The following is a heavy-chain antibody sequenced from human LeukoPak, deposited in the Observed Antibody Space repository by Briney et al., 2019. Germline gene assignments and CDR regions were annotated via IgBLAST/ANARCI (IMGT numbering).Heavy chain of an antibody. CDR3: ARDQAPYCSGGSCYSSRLYYYYYGMDV. V-gene: IGHV3-11*01. CDR1: GFTFSDYY. J-gene: IGHJ6*02. Sequence: PGGSLRLSCAASGFTFSDYYTSWIRQAPGKGLEWVSYISSSGSTKYYADSVKGRFTISRDNAKNSLYLQMNSPRAEDTAVYYCARDQAPYCSGGSCYSSRLYYYYYGMDVWGQGTTVTVSS. D-gene: IGHD2-15*01. CDR2: ISSSGSTK.